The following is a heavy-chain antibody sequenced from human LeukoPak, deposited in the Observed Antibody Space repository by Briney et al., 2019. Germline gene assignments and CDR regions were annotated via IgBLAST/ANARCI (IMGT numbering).Heavy chain of an antibody. V-gene: IGHV4-4*07. Sequence: NPSETLSLTCTVSGDSISSYFWSWLRQPAGKGLEWIGRIYASGSANYNPSLKSRVTMSVDTSKNQFSLKLSSVTAADTAVYCCARVGPFITMVRVPYYFDYWGQGTLVTVSS. CDR2: IYASGSA. D-gene: IGHD3-10*01. CDR1: GDSISSYF. J-gene: IGHJ4*02. CDR3: ARVGPFITMVRVPYYFDY.